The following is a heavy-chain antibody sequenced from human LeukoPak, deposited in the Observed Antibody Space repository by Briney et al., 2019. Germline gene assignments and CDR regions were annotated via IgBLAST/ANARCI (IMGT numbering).Heavy chain of an antibody. CDR3: ARDLGSLGSSGSYYAEEY. Sequence: GGSLRLSCAASGFTFSSYSMNWVRQAPGKGLEWVSYIGSSSSTIYYADSVKGRFTISRDNSKNTLYLQMNSLRAEDTAVYYCARDLGSLGSSGSYYAEEYWGQGTLVTVSS. V-gene: IGHV3-48*01. D-gene: IGHD1-26*01. J-gene: IGHJ4*02. CDR2: IGSSSSTI. CDR1: GFTFSSYS.